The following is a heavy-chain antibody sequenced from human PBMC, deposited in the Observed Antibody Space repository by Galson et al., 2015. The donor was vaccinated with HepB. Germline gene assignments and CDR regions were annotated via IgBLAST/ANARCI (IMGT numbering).Heavy chain of an antibody. J-gene: IGHJ4*02. D-gene: IGHD6-19*01. CDR1: GFTFNNYS. V-gene: IGHV3-30*04. Sequence: SLRLSCAASGFTFNNYSMHGVRQAPGRGLEWVAVILNDGSTKFHVDSVKGRFTISRDNSKNALYLQMNGLRAEDTAVYYCARWFTTTGQWLVYFEYWGQGSLVTVSS. CDR3: ARWFTTTGQWLVYFEY. CDR2: ILNDGSTK.